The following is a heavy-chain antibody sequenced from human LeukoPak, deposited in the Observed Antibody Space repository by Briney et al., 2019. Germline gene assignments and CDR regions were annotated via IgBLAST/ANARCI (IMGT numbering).Heavy chain of an antibody. CDR3: ARGGKRWWGAFDI. Sequence: ASVKVSCKVSGDTLTTYYMHWVRQAPGQGLEWMGIINPSDGSTSYAQRFQGRVTITRDMPTSTVYMELSSLTSEDTAVYYCARGGKRWWGAFDIWGQGTMVTVSS. D-gene: IGHD2-15*01. V-gene: IGHV1-46*01. CDR2: INPSDGST. J-gene: IGHJ3*02. CDR1: GDTLTTYY.